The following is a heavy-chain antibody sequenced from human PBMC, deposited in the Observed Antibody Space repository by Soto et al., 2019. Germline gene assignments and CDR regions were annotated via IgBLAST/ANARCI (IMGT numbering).Heavy chain of an antibody. Sequence: TLTPTCTRSGFSLSTTGMCVSWIRQPPGKALEWLALIDWNDDRYYSTSLRTRLSISKDASKNQVVLTMANLDHMDTATYYCARLVAVPGLGHDYWGHGTLVTVSS. CDR2: IDWNDDR. CDR3: ARLVAVPGLGHDY. V-gene: IGHV2-70*01. D-gene: IGHD6-19*01. CDR1: GFSLSTTGMC. J-gene: IGHJ4*01.